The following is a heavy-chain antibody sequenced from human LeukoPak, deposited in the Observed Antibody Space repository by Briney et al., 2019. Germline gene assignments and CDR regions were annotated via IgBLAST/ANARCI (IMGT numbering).Heavy chain of an antibody. J-gene: IGHJ4*02. CDR1: GFTFSSYG. CDR3: AKDICGGDCYPHGGY. Sequence: GGSLRLSCAASGFTFSSYGMHWVRQAPGKGLEWVAFIRYDGSNKYYADSVKGRFTISRDNSKNTLYLQMNNLRAEDTAIYYCAKDICGGDCYPHGGYWGEGTLVTVSS. CDR2: IRYDGSNK. D-gene: IGHD2-21*01. V-gene: IGHV3-30*02.